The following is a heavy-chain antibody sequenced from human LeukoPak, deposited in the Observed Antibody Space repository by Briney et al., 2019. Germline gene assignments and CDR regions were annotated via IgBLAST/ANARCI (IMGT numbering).Heavy chain of an antibody. Sequence: GGSLRLSCAASGFTFSSYSMNWVRRAPGKGLEWVSSISSSSSYIYYADSVKGRFTISRDNAKNSLYLQMNSLRAEDTAVYYCARDFTFWSGYLAPGYFDLWGRGTLVTVSS. CDR3: ARDFTFWSGYLAPGYFDL. J-gene: IGHJ2*01. D-gene: IGHD3-3*01. CDR2: ISSSSSYI. V-gene: IGHV3-21*01. CDR1: GFTFSSYS.